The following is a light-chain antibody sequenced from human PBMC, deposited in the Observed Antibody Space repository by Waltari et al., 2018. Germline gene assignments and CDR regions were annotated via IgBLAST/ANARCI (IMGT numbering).Light chain of an antibody. J-gene: IGKJ2*01. CDR3: QQYYSTPYT. Sequence: DIVMTQAPDPLAVSRGERATINCKSSQSVLYSSNNKSYLAWYQQKPGQPPKLLIYWASTRESGVPDRFGGSGSGTDFTLTISSLQAEDVAVYYCQQYYSTPYTFGQGTKLEIK. V-gene: IGKV4-1*01. CDR2: WAS. CDR1: QSVLYSSNNKSY.